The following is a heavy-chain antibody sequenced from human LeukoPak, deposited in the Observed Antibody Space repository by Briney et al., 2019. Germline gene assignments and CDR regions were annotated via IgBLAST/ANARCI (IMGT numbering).Heavy chain of an antibody. CDR3: ARVVRLSPIVVVPAAL. D-gene: IGHD2-2*01. Sequence: GASVKVSCKASGYTFTSYDINWVRQATGQGLEWMGWMNPNSGNTNYAQKLQGRVTMTTDTSTSTAYMELRSLRSDDTAVYYCARVVRLSPIVVVPAALWGQGTLVTVSS. CDR1: GYTFTSYD. V-gene: IGHV1-18*01. CDR2: MNPNSGNT. J-gene: IGHJ4*02.